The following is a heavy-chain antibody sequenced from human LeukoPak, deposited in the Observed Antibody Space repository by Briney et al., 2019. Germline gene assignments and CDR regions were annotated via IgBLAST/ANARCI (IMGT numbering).Heavy chain of an antibody. V-gene: IGHV3-7*05. D-gene: IGHD2-15*01. J-gene: IGHJ4*02. CDR1: GFTFSNYL. CDR2: IKQDGSAK. Sequence: GGSLRLSCAASGFTFSNYLMSWVRQAPGKGLEWVANIKQDGSAKYYVDSVKGRFTISRDNAKNSLYLQMNSLRAEDTAVYYCARNRYCSGGRCYRGYYFDYWGQGTLVTVSS. CDR3: ARNRYCSGGRCYRGYYFDY.